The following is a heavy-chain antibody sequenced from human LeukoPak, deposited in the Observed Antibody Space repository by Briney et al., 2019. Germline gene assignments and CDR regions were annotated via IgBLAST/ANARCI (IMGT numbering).Heavy chain of an antibody. Sequence: SETLSLTCTVSGGSISSGDYYWSWIRQPPGKGLEGIVYIYYSGSTYYNPSLKSRVTISVDTSKNQFSLKLSSVTAADTAVYYCARGGAVAGIGYYYYMDVWGKGTTVTVSS. CDR2: IYYSGST. D-gene: IGHD6-19*01. CDR1: GGSISSGDYY. CDR3: ARGGAVAGIGYYYYMDV. J-gene: IGHJ6*03. V-gene: IGHV4-30-4*08.